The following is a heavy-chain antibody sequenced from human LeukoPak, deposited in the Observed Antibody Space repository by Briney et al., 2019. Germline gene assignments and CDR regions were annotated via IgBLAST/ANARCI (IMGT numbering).Heavy chain of an antibody. J-gene: IGHJ4*02. V-gene: IGHV4-34*01. CDR3: ARAGYYGSGSYRRFDY. CDR2: INHSGST. Sequence: SETLSLTCAVYGGSFSGYYWSWIRQPPGKGLEWIGEINHSGSTNYNPSLKSRVTISVDTSKNQFSLKLSSVTAADTAVYYCARAGYYGSGSYRRFDYWGQGTLVTVSS. D-gene: IGHD3-10*01. CDR1: GGSFSGYY.